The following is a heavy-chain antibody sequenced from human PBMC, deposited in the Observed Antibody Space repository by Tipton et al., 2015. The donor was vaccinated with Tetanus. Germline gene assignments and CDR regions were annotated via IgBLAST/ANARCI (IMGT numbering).Heavy chain of an antibody. CDR2: ISYSGST. Sequence: SGGSISDKKYYWGWIRQPPGKGLEWIGYISYSGSTNSNYSLKSRITISQDTSKNQFSLKLTSVTAADTAVYYCATVGLVTASVKYWGQGTLVTVSS. V-gene: IGHV4-61*05. J-gene: IGHJ4*01. CDR1: GGSISDKKYY. CDR3: ATVGLVTASVKY. D-gene: IGHD2-21*02.